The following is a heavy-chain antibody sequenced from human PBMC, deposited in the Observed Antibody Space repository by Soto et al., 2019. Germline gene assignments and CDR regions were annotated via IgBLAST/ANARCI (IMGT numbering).Heavy chain of an antibody. CDR3: AHSTDDFWSGYGGGWFDP. CDR2: IYWDDDK. CDR1: GFSLSTSGVG. D-gene: IGHD3-3*01. Sequence: QITLKESGPTLVKPTQTLTLTCTFSGFSLSTSGVGVGWIRQPPGKALEWLALIYWDDDKRYSPSLKSRLTITKDTPKNQVVLTMTNMGPVDTATYYCAHSTDDFWSGYGGGWFDPWGQGTLVTVSS. J-gene: IGHJ5*02. V-gene: IGHV2-5*02.